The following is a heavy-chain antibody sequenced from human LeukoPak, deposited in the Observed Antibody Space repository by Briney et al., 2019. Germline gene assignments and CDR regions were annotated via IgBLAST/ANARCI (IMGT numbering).Heavy chain of an antibody. V-gene: IGHV3-23*01. CDR1: GFTFSSYA. Sequence: GGSLRLSCAASGFTFSSYAMSWVRQAPGKGLEWVSSLRGNGGSTEYVDSVRGRFVISRDNSRNTLYLQMNSLRAEDTAVYYCARAPVVADPFDYWGQGTLVTVSS. J-gene: IGHJ4*02. CDR2: LRGNGGST. CDR3: ARAPVVADPFDY. D-gene: IGHD2-15*01.